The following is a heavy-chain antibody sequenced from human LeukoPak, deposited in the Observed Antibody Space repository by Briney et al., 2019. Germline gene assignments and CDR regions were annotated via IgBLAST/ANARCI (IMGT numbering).Heavy chain of an antibody. CDR3: ARRSLEWLLSLSLDY. Sequence: SETLSLTCTVSGYSISSGYYWGWIRQPPGKGLEWIGSIYHSGSTYYNPSLKSRVTISVDTSKNQFSLKLSSVTAADTAVYYCARRSLEWLLSLSLDYWGQGTLVTVSS. V-gene: IGHV4-38-2*02. CDR2: IYHSGST. D-gene: IGHD3-3*01. CDR1: GYSISSGYY. J-gene: IGHJ4*02.